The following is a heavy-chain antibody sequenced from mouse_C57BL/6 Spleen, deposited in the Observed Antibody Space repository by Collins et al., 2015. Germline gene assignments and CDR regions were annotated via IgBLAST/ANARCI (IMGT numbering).Heavy chain of an antibody. CDR2: INPDSRTI. V-gene: IGHV4-1*01. D-gene: IGHD1-1*01. CDR3: ARLGYYGWMDY. J-gene: IGHJ4*01. CDR1: GIDFSRYW. Sequence: EVKLLQSGGGLVQPGGSLKLSCAASGIDFSRYWMSWVRRAPGKGLEWLGEINPDSRTINYAPSLKDKFIISRDNAKNTLYLQMSKVRSEDTALYCCARLGYYGWMDYWGQGTSVTVSS.